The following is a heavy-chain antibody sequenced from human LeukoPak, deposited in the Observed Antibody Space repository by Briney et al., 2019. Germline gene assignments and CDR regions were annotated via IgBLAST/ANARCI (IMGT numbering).Heavy chain of an antibody. V-gene: IGHV1-46*01. Sequence: ASVKVSCRASGYTFTSYYMHWVRQAPGQGLEWMGIINPSGGSTSYTQKFQGRVTMTRDTSTTTVYMELSSLRSQDTAVYYCARHKEVGDYYYFDYWGQGTLVTVSS. J-gene: IGHJ4*02. CDR3: ARHKEVGDYYYFDY. D-gene: IGHD2/OR15-2a*01. CDR2: INPSGGST. CDR1: GYTFTSYY.